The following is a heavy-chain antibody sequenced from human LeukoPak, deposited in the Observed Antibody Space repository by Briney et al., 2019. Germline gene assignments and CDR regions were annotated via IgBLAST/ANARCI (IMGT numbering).Heavy chain of an antibody. V-gene: IGHV4-4*07. CDR2: IYTSGST. CDR1: GGSISSYY. J-gene: IGHJ6*03. Sequence: PSETLSLTCTVSGGSISSYYWSWIRQPAGKGLEWIGRIYTSGSTNYNPSLKSRVTMSVDTSKNQFSLKLSSVTAADTAVYYCAREKQMWQLVRVDYYMDVWGKGTTVTVSS. D-gene: IGHD6-6*01. CDR3: AREKQMWQLVRVDYYMDV.